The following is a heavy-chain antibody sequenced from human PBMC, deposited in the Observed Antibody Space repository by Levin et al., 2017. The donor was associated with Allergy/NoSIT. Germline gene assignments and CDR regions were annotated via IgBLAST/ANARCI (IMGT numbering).Heavy chain of an antibody. J-gene: IGHJ5*02. Sequence: GGSLRLSCAASGFTFSSYSMNWVRQAPGKGLEWVSYISSSSSTIYYADSVKGRFTISRDNAKNSLYLQMNSLRAEDTAVYDCARDREWFGGGNWFDPWGQGTLVTVSS. CDR2: ISSSSSTI. V-gene: IGHV3-48*01. CDR1: GFTFSSYS. D-gene: IGHD3-10*01. CDR3: ARDREWFGGGNWFDP.